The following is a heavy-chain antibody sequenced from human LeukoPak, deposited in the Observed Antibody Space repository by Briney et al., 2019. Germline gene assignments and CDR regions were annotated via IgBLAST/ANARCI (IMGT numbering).Heavy chain of an antibody. V-gene: IGHV3-33*08. D-gene: IGHD3-16*01. CDR3: ARDWGKGDY. CDR1: GFTFSSYG. Sequence: GESLRLSCAASGFTFSSYGMHWVRQAPGKGLEWVSLIWYDGSNKYYADSVKGRFTISRDNSKNTLYLQMNSLRAEDTAVYYCARDWGKGDYWGQGTLVTVSS. CDR2: IWYDGSNK. J-gene: IGHJ4*02.